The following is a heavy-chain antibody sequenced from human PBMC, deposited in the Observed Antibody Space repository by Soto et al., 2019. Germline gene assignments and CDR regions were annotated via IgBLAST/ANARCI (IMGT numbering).Heavy chain of an antibody. CDR3: ARGVGSSPPRY. CDR2: IYDSGSP. J-gene: IGHJ4*02. CDR1: GGSISVYY. D-gene: IGHD1-26*01. V-gene: IGHV4-59*01. Sequence: SETLSLTCTISGGSISVYYWSWIRQPPGQALEWIGYIYDSGSPYYNPSLRSRVIISADTSKNQISLKLTSATAADTAAYYCARGVGSSPPRYWGRGTLVTVSS.